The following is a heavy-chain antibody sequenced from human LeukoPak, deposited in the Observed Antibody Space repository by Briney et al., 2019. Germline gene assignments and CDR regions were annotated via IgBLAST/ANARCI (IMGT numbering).Heavy chain of an antibody. Sequence: SETLSLTCTVSGGSTSSYYWSWIRHPAGKGVEGIGRIYTDGTTNYNPSLKSRVTMSVDTSKNQFSLKLSAVTVADTAVYYCARDDYGNSDYWGQGTLVTVSS. CDR3: ARDDYGNSDY. J-gene: IGHJ4*02. V-gene: IGHV4-4*07. CDR2: IYTDGTT. D-gene: IGHD4-17*01. CDR1: GGSTSSYY.